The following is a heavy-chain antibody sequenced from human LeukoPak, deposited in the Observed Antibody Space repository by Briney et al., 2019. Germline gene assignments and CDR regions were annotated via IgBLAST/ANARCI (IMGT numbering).Heavy chain of an antibody. D-gene: IGHD6-19*01. CDR3: ARVWGDSSGWYYFDC. J-gene: IGHJ4*02. CDR2: ISYDGSNK. V-gene: IGHV3-30*04. Sequence: PGGSLRLSCAASGFTFSSYAMHWVRQAPAKGLEWVAVISYDGSNKYYADSVKGRFTISRDNSKNTLYLQMNSLRAEDTAVYYCARVWGDSSGWYYFDCRGQGTLVTVSS. CDR1: GFTFSSYA.